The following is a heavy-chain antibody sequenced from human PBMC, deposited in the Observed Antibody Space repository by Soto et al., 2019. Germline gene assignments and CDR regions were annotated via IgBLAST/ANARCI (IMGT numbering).Heavy chain of an antibody. CDR2: ISWNSGSI. J-gene: IGHJ6*02. V-gene: IGHV3-9*01. CDR3: AKEITTNYYGMDV. Sequence: PGGSLRLSCAASGFTFDDYAMHWVRQAPGKGLEWVSGISWNSGSIGYADSVKGRFTISRDNAKNSLYLQMNSLRAEDTALYYCAKEITTNYYGMDVWGQGTTVTAP. D-gene: IGHD4-4*01. CDR1: GFTFDDYA.